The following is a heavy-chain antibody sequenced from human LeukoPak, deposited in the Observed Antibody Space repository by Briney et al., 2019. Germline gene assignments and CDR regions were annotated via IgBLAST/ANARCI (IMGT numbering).Heavy chain of an antibody. V-gene: IGHV3-7*03. CDR3: ARGGGLDV. CDR2: INHNGNVN. J-gene: IGHJ6*02. Sequence: PGGSLRLSCAASGFTFSTYCMHWARQAPGKGLEWVASINHNGNVNYYVDSVKGRFTISRDNAKNSLYLQMSNLRAEDTAVYFCARGGGLDVWGQGATVTVSS. CDR1: GFTFSTYC. D-gene: IGHD3-16*01.